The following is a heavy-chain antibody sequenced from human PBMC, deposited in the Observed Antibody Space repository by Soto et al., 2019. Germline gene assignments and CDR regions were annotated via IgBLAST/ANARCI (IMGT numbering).Heavy chain of an antibody. CDR2: ISWNSGSI. CDR1: GFTFDDYA. CDR3: AKDRGGGGSLLGNYYYYGMDV. D-gene: IGHD2-15*01. Sequence: PGGSLRLSCAASGFTFDDYAMHWVRQAPRKGLEWVSGISWNSGSIGYADSVKGRFTISRDNAKNSLYLQMNSLRAEDTALYYCAKDRGGGGSLLGNYYYYGMDVWGQGTTVTVSS. J-gene: IGHJ6*02. V-gene: IGHV3-9*01.